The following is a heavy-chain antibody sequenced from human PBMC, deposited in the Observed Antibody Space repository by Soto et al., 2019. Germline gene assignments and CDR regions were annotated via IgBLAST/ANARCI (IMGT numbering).Heavy chain of an antibody. CDR2: ISAYNGNT. V-gene: IGHV1-18*01. Sequence: ASVKVSCKASGYTFTSYGISWVRQAPGQGLEWTGWISAYNGNTNYAQKLQGRVTMTTDTSTSTAYMELRSLRSDDTAVYYCARDRDYDFWSGLYYYYYMDVWGKGTTVTVSS. D-gene: IGHD3-3*01. CDR1: GYTFTSYG. CDR3: ARDRDYDFWSGLYYYYYMDV. J-gene: IGHJ6*03.